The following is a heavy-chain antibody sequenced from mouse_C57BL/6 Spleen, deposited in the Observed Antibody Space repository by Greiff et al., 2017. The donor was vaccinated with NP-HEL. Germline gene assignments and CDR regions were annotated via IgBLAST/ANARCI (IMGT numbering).Heavy chain of an antibody. CDR2: ISSGSSTI. D-gene: IGHD4-1*01. CDR3: ARPLGLGYFDV. CDR1: GFTFSDYG. Sequence: DVMLVESGGGLVKPGGSLKLSCAASGFTFSDYGMHWVRQAPEKGLEWVAYISSGSSTIYYADTVKGRFTISRDNAKNTLFLQMTSLRSEDTAMYYCARPLGLGYFDVWGTGTTVTVSS. J-gene: IGHJ1*03. V-gene: IGHV5-17*01.